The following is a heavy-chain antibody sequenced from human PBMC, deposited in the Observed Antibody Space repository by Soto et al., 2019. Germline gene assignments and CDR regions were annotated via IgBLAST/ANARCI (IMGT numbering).Heavy chain of an antibody. Sequence: SETLSLTCAVSGYSINIDYYWGWIRQPPGKGLEWIGSVDHSGRTYYSPSLRSRLTIFIDTSKNQFSLRLTSVTAADTAMYFCAKKGYYPSGKINLFDSWGPGTLVTVSS. CDR3: AKKGYYPSGKINLFDS. CDR1: GYSINIDYY. J-gene: IGHJ4*02. V-gene: IGHV4-38-2*01. CDR2: VDHSGRT. D-gene: IGHD3-10*01.